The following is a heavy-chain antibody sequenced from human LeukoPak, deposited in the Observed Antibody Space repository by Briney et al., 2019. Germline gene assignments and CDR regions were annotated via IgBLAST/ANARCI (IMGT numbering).Heavy chain of an antibody. J-gene: IGHJ4*02. Sequence: ASVKVSCKASGYTFTSYYMHWVRQAPGQGLEWMGWIDAGNGNTKYSQKFQGRVTITRDTSASTAYMELSSLRSEDTAVYYCARDQESIVGATGAIDYWGQGTLVTVSS. CDR1: GYTFTSYY. CDR3: ARDQESIVGATGAIDY. V-gene: IGHV1-3*01. D-gene: IGHD1-26*01. CDR2: IDAGNGNT.